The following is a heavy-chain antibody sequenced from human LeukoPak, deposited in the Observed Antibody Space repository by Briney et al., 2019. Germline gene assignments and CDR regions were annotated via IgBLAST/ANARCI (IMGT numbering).Heavy chain of an antibody. J-gene: IGHJ5*02. CDR1: GFNFNTYW. D-gene: IGHD1-26*01. CDR2: ISYDGSNK. Sequence: AGGSLRLSCAASGFNFNTYWMSWVRQAPGKGLEWVAVISYDGSNKYNVDSVKGRFTISRDNSKSTLYLQMNSLRAEDTAVYYCARVGRHEGFDPWGQGTLVTVSS. CDR3: ARVGRHEGFDP. V-gene: IGHV3-30*03.